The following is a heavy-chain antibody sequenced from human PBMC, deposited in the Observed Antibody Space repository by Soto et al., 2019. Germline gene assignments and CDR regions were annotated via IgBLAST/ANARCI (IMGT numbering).Heavy chain of an antibody. V-gene: IGHV4-59*01. CDR1: GVSISGYY. J-gene: IGHJ4*02. CDR2: IYSSGTT. Sequence: SETLSLTCTVSGVSISGYYWSWIRQPPGKGLEWIGYIYSSGTTNYNPSLKSRVTISLDTSKNQFSLKLTSVTAADTAVYYCAVGHTSGSYYGHALFWGQGTLVTVSS. CDR3: AVGHTSGSYYGHALF. D-gene: IGHD1-26*01.